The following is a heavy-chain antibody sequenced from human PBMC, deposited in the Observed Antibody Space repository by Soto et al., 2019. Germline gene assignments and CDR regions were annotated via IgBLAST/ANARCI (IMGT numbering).Heavy chain of an antibody. CDR2: VYYSGST. J-gene: IGHJ3*01. V-gene: IGHV4-39*07. CDR1: GGSISSGSYF. CDR3: ARVWGGAFDF. Sequence: LSLTCTVSGGSISSGSYFWGCIRQPPGKGLEWIGTVYYSGSTNYNPSLKSRVTISVDTSKNQFSLKLSSVTAADTAVYYCARVWGGAFDFWGQGTMVTVSS. D-gene: IGHD3-10*01.